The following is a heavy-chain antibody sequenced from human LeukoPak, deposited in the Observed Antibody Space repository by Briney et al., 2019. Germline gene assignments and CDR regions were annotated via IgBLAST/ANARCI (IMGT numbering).Heavy chain of an antibody. J-gene: IGHJ4*01. CDR3: ARDLSSGWYYLDP. D-gene: IGHD6-19*01. Sequence: SETLSLTCNVSADFFSSYYWSWLRQPAGKGPQWIGRIPAYGGTNYSPSLTGRVSLSLDTSKQQLSLKISSMTAADTAVYYCARDLSSGWYYLDPWGQGALVTVSS. CDR2: IPAYGGT. V-gene: IGHV4-4*07. CDR1: ADFFSSYY.